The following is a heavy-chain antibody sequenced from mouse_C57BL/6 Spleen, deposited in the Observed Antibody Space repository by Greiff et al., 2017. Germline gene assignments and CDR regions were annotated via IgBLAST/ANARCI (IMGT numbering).Heavy chain of an antibody. CDR2: IDPSDSYT. J-gene: IGHJ4*01. CDR1: GYTFTSYW. V-gene: IGHV1-69*01. CDR3: ARVTTDAMDY. Sequence: VQLQESGAELVMPGASVKLSCKASGYTFTSYWMHWVKQRPGQGLEWIGEIDPSDSYTNYNQKFKGKSTLTVDKSSSTAYMQLSSLTSEDSAVYYCARVTTDAMDYWGQGTSVTVSS. D-gene: IGHD1-1*01.